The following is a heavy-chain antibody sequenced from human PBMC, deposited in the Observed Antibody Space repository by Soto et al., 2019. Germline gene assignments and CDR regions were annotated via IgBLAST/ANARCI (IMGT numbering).Heavy chain of an antibody. D-gene: IGHD4-17*01. Sequence: QVQTVQSGAEVKKPGSSVKVSCKASGGTFSGNTISWVRRAPGQGLEWMGRIIPMLDVTNYAQKFQGRATITADKSTSTAFMEVTSLRSEDTAVYFCATHDYGDYLFDDWGQGTLVTVSS. CDR3: ATHDYGDYLFDD. CDR2: IIPMLDVT. J-gene: IGHJ4*02. CDR1: GGTFSGNT. V-gene: IGHV1-69*02.